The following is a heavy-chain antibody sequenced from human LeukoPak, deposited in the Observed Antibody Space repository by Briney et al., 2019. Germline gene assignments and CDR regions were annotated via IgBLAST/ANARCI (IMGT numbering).Heavy chain of an antibody. J-gene: IGHJ4*02. Sequence: GVSLRLSCAASGFTFSSYSMNWVRQSPGKGLEWVSSISSSSSYIYYADSVKGRFTISRDNAKNSLYLQMNSLRAEDTAVYYCARGPTVTYFDYWGQGTLVTVSS. CDR2: ISSSSSYI. V-gene: IGHV3-21*01. CDR1: GFTFSSYS. D-gene: IGHD4-11*01. CDR3: ARGPTVTYFDY.